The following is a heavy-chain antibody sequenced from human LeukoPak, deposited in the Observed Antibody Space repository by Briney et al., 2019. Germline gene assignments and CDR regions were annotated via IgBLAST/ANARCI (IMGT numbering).Heavy chain of an antibody. CDR1: GYTFTSYG. V-gene: IGHV1-18*01. CDR2: ISAYNGNT. J-gene: IGHJ4*02. D-gene: IGHD3-9*01. CDR3: ARAYYDILTGYYREFDY. Sequence: ASVKVSCKSSGYTFTSYGISWVRQAPGQGLEWMGWISAYNGNTNYAQKLQGRVTMTTDTSTSTDYMELRSLRSDDTAVYYCARAYYDILTGYYREFDYWGQGTLVTVSS.